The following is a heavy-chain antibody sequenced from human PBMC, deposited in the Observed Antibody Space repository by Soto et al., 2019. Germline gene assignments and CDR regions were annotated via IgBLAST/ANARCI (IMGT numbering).Heavy chain of an antibody. V-gene: IGHV4-39*01. CDR2: IYYSGST. Sequence: SETLSLTCTVSGGSISSSSYYWGWIRQPPGKGLEWIGSIYYSGSTYYNPSLKSRVTISVDTSKNQFSLKLSSVTAADTAVYYCASPSHVDIVVTGAYGMDVWGQGTTVTVS. CDR3: ASPSHVDIVVTGAYGMDV. J-gene: IGHJ6*02. D-gene: IGHD5-12*01. CDR1: GGSISSSSYY.